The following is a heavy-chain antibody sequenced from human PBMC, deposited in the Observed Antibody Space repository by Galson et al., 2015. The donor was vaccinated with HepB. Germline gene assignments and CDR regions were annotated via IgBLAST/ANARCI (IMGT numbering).Heavy chain of an antibody. D-gene: IGHD7-27*01. CDR2: ISSDSSYI. V-gene: IGHV3-21*01. Sequence: SLRLSCAASGFSFNDYNMIWVRQAPGKGLEWVSSISSDSSYIYDADSVRVRFTISRDNDKKSLYLQMNSLRVEDTATYYCARDPPLGAPFDYWGQGTLVTVSS. CDR1: GFSFNDYN. CDR3: ARDPPLGAPFDY. J-gene: IGHJ4*02.